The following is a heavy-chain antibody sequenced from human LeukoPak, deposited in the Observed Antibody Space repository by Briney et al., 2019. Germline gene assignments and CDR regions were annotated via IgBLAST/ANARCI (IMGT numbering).Heavy chain of an antibody. V-gene: IGHV1-18*01. CDR1: GYTFTSYG. CDR3: ARSPHGAILTGYYDGDYFDY. CDR2: ISAYNGNT. J-gene: IGHJ4*02. D-gene: IGHD3-9*01. Sequence: ASVKVSCKASGYTFTSYGISWVRQAPGQGLEWMGWISAYNGNTNYAQKLQGRVTMTTDTSTSTAYMELTSLRSDDTAVYYCARSPHGAILTGYYDGDYFDYWGQGTLVTVSS.